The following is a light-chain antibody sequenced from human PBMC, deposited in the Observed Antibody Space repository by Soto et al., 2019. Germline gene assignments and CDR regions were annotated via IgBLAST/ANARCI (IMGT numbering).Light chain of an antibody. V-gene: IGLV2-23*01. CDR3: CSYAGRSTFYE. J-gene: IGLJ1*01. Sequence: QSALTQPASVSGSPGQSITISCTGTSSDVGSYNLVSWYQQHPGKAPKLMIYEGSRRPSGISSRFSGSKSGNTASLTISGLQAEDEADYYCCSYAGRSTFYEFGTGTKLTVL. CDR1: SSDVGSYNL. CDR2: EGS.